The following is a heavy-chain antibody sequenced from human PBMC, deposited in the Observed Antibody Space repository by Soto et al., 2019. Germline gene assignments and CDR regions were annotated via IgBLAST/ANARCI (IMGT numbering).Heavy chain of an antibody. Sequence: QVQLVESGGGVVRPGKSLTVSCTGSGFVFGGYGIHWVRQTPGKGLEWLAMTSYDGSNKYFADSVKGRFTISRDNSKNTVYLQMANLRLEDTAVYYCARGGDVFDYWGRGTLVTVSS. CDR1: GFVFGGYG. CDR3: ARGGDVFDY. V-gene: IGHV3-30*03. J-gene: IGHJ4*01. D-gene: IGHD3-16*01. CDR2: TSYDGSNK.